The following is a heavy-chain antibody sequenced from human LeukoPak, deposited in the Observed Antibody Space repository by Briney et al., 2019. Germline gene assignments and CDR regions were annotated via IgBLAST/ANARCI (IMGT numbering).Heavy chain of an antibody. CDR3: ARDPNGDYIGAFDM. V-gene: IGHV3-23*01. Sequence: GGSLSLSCTASGFTFSAYAMMWVRQAPGKGPEWVSAIRGGGGSAFYADSVKGRFTISRDNSKYTLFLQMNSLRAEDTAVYYCARDPNGDYIGAFDMWGPGTMVTVSS. CDR1: GFTFSAYA. D-gene: IGHD4-17*01. CDR2: IRGGGGSA. J-gene: IGHJ3*02.